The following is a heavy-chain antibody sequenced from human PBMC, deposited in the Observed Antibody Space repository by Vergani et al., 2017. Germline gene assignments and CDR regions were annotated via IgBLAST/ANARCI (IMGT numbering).Heavy chain of an antibody. CDR1: GFTFSSDG. CDR2: FSYDGSNK. D-gene: IGHD2-2*01. V-gene: IGHV3-30*18. J-gene: IGHJ4*02. Sequence: QVQLVESGGGVVQPGRSLRLSCAASGFTFSSDGMHWVRQAPGKGLEWVAVFSYDGSNKYYPDSVKGRFTISRDNSKNTLYLQMNSLRAEDTAVYYCAKDLGSSTSSTFDYWGQGTLVTVSS. CDR3: AKDLGSSTSSTFDY.